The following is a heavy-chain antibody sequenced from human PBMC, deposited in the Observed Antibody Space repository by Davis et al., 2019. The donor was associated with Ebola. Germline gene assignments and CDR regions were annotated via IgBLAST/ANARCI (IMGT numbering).Heavy chain of an antibody. CDR1: GFTVSSNY. CDR2: ISRGWRT. Sequence: GGSLRLSCAASGFTVSSNYMSWVRQAPGKGLEWVSVISRGWRTSSAASVKGRFTISRDNSKNTRERKRNSRREEETAVYYCARVDGDYYYGMDVWGQGTTVTVSS. CDR3: ARVDGDYYYGMDV. D-gene: IGHD4-17*01. J-gene: IGHJ6*02. V-gene: IGHV3-66*01.